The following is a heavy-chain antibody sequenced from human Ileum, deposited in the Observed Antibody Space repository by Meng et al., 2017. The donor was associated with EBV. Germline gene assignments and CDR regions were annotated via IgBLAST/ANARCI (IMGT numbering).Heavy chain of an antibody. J-gene: IGHJ4*02. CDR3: ARAGNGGSYYFTY. D-gene: IGHD1-26*01. CDR2: ISAYNGNT. CDR1: GNTFSNYG. Sequence: QVRLVKSGAGVKKPGESVKVSCKASGNTFSNYGISWLRQAPGQGLEWMGWISAYNGNTNYAQNLQGRVTMTTDTSTGTAYMEVRSLRSDDTAVYYCARAGNGGSYYFTYWGQGTLVTVSS. V-gene: IGHV1-18*01.